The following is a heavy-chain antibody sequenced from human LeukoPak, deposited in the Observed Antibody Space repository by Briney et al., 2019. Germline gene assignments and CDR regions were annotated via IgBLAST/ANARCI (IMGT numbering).Heavy chain of an antibody. J-gene: IGHJ5*02. CDR1: GVSFSGYY. D-gene: IGHD3-16*02. CDR3: ARSPYDYVWGSYRSSWFDP. V-gene: IGHV4-34*01. CDR2: INHSGST. Sequence: SETLSLTCAVYGVSFSGYYWSWLRQPPGKGLEWIGEINHSGSTNYNPSLKSRVTISVDTSKNQFSLKLSSVTAADTAVYYCARSPYDYVWGSYRSSWFDPWGQGTLVTVSS.